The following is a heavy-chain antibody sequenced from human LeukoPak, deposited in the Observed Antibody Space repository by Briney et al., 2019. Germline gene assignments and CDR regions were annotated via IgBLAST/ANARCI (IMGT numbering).Heavy chain of an antibody. CDR3: ARGNVGARDYYFDY. J-gene: IGHJ4*02. CDR2: ISSSSSYI. D-gene: IGHD1-26*01. Sequence: GGSLRLSCAASGFTFSSYSMNWVRQAPGKGLEWVSSISSSSSYIYYADSVKGRFTISRDNAKNSLYLQMNSLRAEDTAVYYCARGNVGARDYYFDYWGQGTLVTVSP. V-gene: IGHV3-21*01. CDR1: GFTFSSYS.